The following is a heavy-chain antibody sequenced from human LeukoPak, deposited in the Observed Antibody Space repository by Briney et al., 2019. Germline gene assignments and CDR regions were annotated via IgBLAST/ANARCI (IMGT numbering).Heavy chain of an antibody. Sequence: GSLRLSCAASGFTFSSYSMKWVRPAPGEGVERGLYIHLYTGNIWYADSVRGRFTISKDDAKNLLYLQVNSLRAEDTAVYYCARDRYSSGWYGDFDCWGQGTLVTVSS. CDR2: IHLYTGNI. CDR3: ARDRYSSGWYGDFDC. CDR1: GFTFSSYS. D-gene: IGHD6-19*01. V-gene: IGHV3-48*01. J-gene: IGHJ4*02.